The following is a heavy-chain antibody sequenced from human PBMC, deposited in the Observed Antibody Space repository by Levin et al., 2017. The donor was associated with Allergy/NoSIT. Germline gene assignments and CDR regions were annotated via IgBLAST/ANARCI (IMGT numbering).Heavy chain of an antibody. V-gene: IGHV3-48*04. CDR1: GFTFSSYS. J-gene: IGHJ3*02. CDR2: LSSSSSTL. Sequence: GGSLRLSCAASGFTFSSYSMNWVRQAPGKGLEWVSYLSSSSSTLYYADCVKGRFTISRDNAKNSLYLQMNSLRVEDTAVYYCASALPQRAFDIWGQGTMVTVSS. CDR3: ASALPQRAFDI.